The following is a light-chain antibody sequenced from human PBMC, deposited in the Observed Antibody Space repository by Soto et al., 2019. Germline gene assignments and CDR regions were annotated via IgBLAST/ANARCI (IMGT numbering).Light chain of an antibody. V-gene: IGKV3-20*01. CDR1: QSVSSY. J-gene: IGKJ1*01. CDR3: QQYGTSSRT. Sequence: EIVLTQSPATLSLSPGERATLSCRASQSVSSYLAWYQQKPGQAPRLLISGVSTRATGIPDRFSGSGSGTDFTLTISRLEPEDFAVYYCQQYGTSSRTFGQGTKVDIK. CDR2: GVS.